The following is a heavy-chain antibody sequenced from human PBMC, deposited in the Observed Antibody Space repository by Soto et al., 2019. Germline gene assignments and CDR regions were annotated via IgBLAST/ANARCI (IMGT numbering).Heavy chain of an antibody. D-gene: IGHD6-13*01. V-gene: IGHV4-34*01. J-gene: IGHJ4*02. CDR3: ARGPLTYSSSWTPPLKY. Sequence: QVQLQQWGAGLLKPSETLSLTCAVYGGSFSGYYWSWIRQPPGKGLEWIGEINHSGSTNYNPSLKSRVTISVDTSKNQFSLQLSSVTAADTAVYYCARGPLTYSSSWTPPLKYWGQGTLVTVSS. CDR2: INHSGST. CDR1: GGSFSGYY.